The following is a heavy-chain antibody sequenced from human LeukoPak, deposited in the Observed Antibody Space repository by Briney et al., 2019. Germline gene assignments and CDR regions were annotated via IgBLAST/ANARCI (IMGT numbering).Heavy chain of an antibody. CDR2: ISGSGGST. V-gene: IGHV3-23*01. D-gene: IGHD3-10*01. J-gene: IGHJ4*02. CDR3: AKDIGMVRESEFDY. Sequence: GGSLRLSCAASGFTFSSYAMSWVRQAPGKGPEWVSAISGSGGSTYYADSVKGRFTISRDNSKNTLYLQMNSLRAEDTAVYYCAKDIGMVRESEFDYWGQGTLVTVSS. CDR1: GFTFSSYA.